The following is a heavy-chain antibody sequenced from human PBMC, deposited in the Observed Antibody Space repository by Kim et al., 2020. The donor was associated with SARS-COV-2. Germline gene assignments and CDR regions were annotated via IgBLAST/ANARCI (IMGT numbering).Heavy chain of an antibody. CDR3: ARDPYWSYPIPGYFDY. J-gene: IGHJ4*01. V-gene: IGHV3-30-3*01. D-gene: IGHD1-7*01. Sequence: GGSLRLSCAASGFTFSSYAMHWVRQAPGKGLEWVAVISYDGSNKYYADSVKGRFTISRDNSKNTLYLQMNSLRAEDTAVYYCARDPYWSYPIPGYFDYWG. CDR2: ISYDGSNK. CDR1: GFTFSSYA.